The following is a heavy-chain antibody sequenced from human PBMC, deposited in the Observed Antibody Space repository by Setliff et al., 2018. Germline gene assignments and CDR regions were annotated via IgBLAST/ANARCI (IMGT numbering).Heavy chain of an antibody. J-gene: IGHJ4*02. D-gene: IGHD3-16*01. CDR2: VYYSGST. CDR3: AREAGGMVDY. CDR1: DGSLSTYY. V-gene: IGHV4-59*01. Sequence: SETLSLTCTVSDGSLSTYYWSWIRQPPGKGLEFIGYVYYSGSTNYNPSLKSRVTMSVDTSKNQFSLKLSSVTAADTAVYYCAREAGGMVDYWGQGTLVTVSS.